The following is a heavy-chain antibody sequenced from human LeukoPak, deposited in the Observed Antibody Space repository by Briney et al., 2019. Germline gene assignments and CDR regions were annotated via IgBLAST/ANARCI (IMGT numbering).Heavy chain of an antibody. J-gene: IGHJ3*02. CDR2: INHSGST. D-gene: IGHD3-22*01. CDR3: ARGLKDDDSSGGHAFDI. V-gene: IGHV4-34*01. CDR1: GDSFSGNY. Sequence: PSETLSLTCGVHGDSFSGNYWTWIRQPPGKGLEWIGEINHSGSTNYKSSLKRRVTISIDTSKNQFSLKLSSVTAEDTAVYYCARGLKDDDSSGGHAFDIWGQGTMVTVSS.